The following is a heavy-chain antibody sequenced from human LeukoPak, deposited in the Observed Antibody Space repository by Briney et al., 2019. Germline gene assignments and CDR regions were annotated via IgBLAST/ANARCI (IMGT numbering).Heavy chain of an antibody. CDR1: GFTFRDYT. D-gene: IGHD4-17*01. V-gene: IGHV3-21*01. CDR3: ARAKLYGSDPYFDY. J-gene: IGHJ4*02. CDR2: ISSSSLHI. Sequence: GGSLRLSCVVSGFTFRDYTINWVRQAPGKGLEWVSSISSSSLHISYADSLKGRFTISRDNGKNSLYLQMNSLRADDTAIYYCARAKLYGSDPYFDYWGQGTLVTVSS.